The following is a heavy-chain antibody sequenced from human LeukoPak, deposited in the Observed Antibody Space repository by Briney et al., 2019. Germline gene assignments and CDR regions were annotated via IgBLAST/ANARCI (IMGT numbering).Heavy chain of an antibody. D-gene: IGHD3-9*01. CDR1: GFTFSSYS. CDR2: ISYDGSNK. CDR3: ARHFHFDWSSYYFDY. J-gene: IGHJ4*02. Sequence: PGGSLRLSCAASGFTFSSYSMNWVRQAPGKGLEWVALISYDGSNKYYADSVKGRFTISRDNSKNTLSLQMNSLRTEDTAVYFCARHFHFDWSSYYFDYWGQGTLVTASS. V-gene: IGHV3-30*03.